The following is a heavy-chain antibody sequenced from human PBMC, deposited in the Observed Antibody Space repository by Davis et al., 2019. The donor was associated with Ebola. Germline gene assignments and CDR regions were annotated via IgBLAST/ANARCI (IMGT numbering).Heavy chain of an antibody. CDR2: INHSGST. Sequence: MPSETLSLTCAVYGGSFSGYYWSWIRQPPGKGLEWIGEINHSGSTNYNPSLKSRLTISVDTSKNQFSLKLSSVTAADTALYYCARGSDGSGSYDRRWIDPWSQGTLVTVSS. V-gene: IGHV4-34*01. J-gene: IGHJ5*02. CDR1: GGSFSGYY. D-gene: IGHD3-10*01. CDR3: ARGSDGSGSYDRRWIDP.